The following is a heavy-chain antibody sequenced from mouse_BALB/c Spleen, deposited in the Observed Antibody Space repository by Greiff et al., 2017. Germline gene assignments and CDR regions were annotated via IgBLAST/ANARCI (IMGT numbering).Heavy chain of an antibody. V-gene: IGHV3-6*02. CDR3: ARDGNTFAWFAY. Sequence: DVKLQESGPGLVKPSQSLSLTCSVTGYSITSGYYWNWIRQFPGNKLEWMGYISYDGSNNYNPSLKNRISITRDTSKNQFFLKLNSVTTEDTATYYCARDGNTFAWFAYWGQGTLVTVSA. D-gene: IGHD2-1*01. CDR1: GYSITSGYY. CDR2: ISYDGSN. J-gene: IGHJ3*01.